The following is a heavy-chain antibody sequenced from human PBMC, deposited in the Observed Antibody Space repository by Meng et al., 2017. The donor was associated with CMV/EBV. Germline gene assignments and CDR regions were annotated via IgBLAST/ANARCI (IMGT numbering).Heavy chain of an antibody. D-gene: IGHD4-11*01. J-gene: IGHJ4*02. Sequence: SGFTFSSYSMSWVRQAPGKGLEWVSSISSSSSYIYYAGSVKGRFTISRDNAKNSLYLQMNSLRAEDTAVYYCASSWRFIDLRSSNDYWGQGTLVTVSS. V-gene: IGHV3-21*01. CDR2: ISSSSSYI. CDR1: GFTFSSYS. CDR3: ASSWRFIDLRSSNDY.